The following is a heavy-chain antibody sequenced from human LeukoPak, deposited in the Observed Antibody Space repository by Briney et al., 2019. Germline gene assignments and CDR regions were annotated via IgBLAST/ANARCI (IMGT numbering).Heavy chain of an antibody. CDR2: IKQDGSEK. CDR3: ARAGDYVWGSYRY. J-gene: IGHJ4*02. CDR1: GFTFSSYA. V-gene: IGHV3-7*01. Sequence: GGSLRLSCAASGFTFSSYAMSWVRQAPGKGLEWVANIKQDGSEKYYVDSVKGRFTISRDNAKNSLYLQMNSLRAEDTAVYYCARAGDYVWGSYRYWGQGTLVTVSS. D-gene: IGHD3-16*02.